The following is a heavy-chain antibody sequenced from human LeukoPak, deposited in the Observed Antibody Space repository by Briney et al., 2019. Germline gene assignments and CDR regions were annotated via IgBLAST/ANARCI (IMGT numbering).Heavy chain of an antibody. CDR1: GFIVSHNY. CDR3: ARGPRYSFY. D-gene: IGHD6-13*01. Sequence: GGSLRLSCAASGFIVSHNYMTWVRQAPGKGLEWISVIYIDGTTYYADSVKGRFTISRGQANNTLYLQMNTLRDEDTAVYYCARGPRYSFYWGQGTLVSVSS. CDR2: IYIDGTT. V-gene: IGHV3-53*01. J-gene: IGHJ4*02.